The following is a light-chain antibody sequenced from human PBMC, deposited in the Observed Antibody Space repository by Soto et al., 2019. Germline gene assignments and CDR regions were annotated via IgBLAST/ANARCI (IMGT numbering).Light chain of an antibody. CDR2: DAS. Sequence: AIQLTQSPPSLSASVGDRVTITCRASQGVSSSLAWYHQQPGKAPKLLIYDASTLERGVPSRFSGTGSGTEFTLTISSLQPDDFATYYCQQYYRSSITFGQGTRLEIK. CDR1: QGVSSS. V-gene: IGKV1-13*02. CDR3: QQYYRSSIT. J-gene: IGKJ5*01.